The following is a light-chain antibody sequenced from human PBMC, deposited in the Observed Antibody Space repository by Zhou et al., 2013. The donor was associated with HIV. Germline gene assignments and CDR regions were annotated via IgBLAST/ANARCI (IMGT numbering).Light chain of an antibody. V-gene: IGKV3-20*01. CDR2: GAS. Sequence: EVVMTQSPGTLSVSPGERVTFACRASQNFSNTYLAWYQHKPGQPPRLLVFGASNRATDAPNRFSGSGSGSGTDLILTISRLEPEDSAVYYCQLCGRSPPLIFGQGTKVGDQT. CDR1: QNFSNTY. J-gene: IGKJ2*01. CDR3: QLCGRSPPLI.